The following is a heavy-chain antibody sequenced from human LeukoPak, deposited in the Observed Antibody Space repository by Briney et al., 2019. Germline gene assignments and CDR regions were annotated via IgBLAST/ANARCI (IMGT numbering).Heavy chain of an antibody. CDR3: ATSPYNWNDLAPDY. CDR1: GFIFSSYX. D-gene: IGHD1-20*01. CDR2: XXXXXXXX. Sequence: PGGSLRLSCAASGFIFSSYXXXXXRQXPGXXXXXXXXXXXXXXXXXYXXXVXXXXTXXXXNAKNSLYLQMNSLRAEDTAVYYRATSPYNWNDLAPDYWGQGTLVTVSS. V-gene: IGHV3-7*01. J-gene: IGHJ4*02.